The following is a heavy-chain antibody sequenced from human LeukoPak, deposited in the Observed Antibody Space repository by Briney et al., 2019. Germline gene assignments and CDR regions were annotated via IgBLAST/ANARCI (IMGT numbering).Heavy chain of an antibody. CDR1: GYSISSGYY. CDR2: IYHSGST. V-gene: IGHV4-38-2*02. CDR3: ARARYCSGGSCYSGTYYFDY. D-gene: IGHD2-15*01. J-gene: IGHJ4*02. Sequence: PSETLSLTCTVSGYSISSGYYWGWIRQPPGKGLEWIGSIYHSGSTYYNPSLKSRVTISVDTSKNQFSLKLSSVTAADTAVYYCARARYCSGGSCYSGTYYFDYWGQGTLVTVSS.